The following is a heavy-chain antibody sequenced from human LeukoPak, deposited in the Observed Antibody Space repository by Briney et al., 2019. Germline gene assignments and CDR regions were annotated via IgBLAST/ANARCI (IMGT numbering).Heavy chain of an antibody. D-gene: IGHD2-21*02. Sequence: SETLSLTXAVYGGSFSGYYWSWIRQPPGKGLEWIGEINHSGSTNYNPSLKSRVTISVDTSKNQFSLKLSSVTAADTALYYCARGRVTPGAFDVWGQGTMVTVSS. CDR2: INHSGST. CDR3: ARGRVTPGAFDV. CDR1: GGSFSGYY. J-gene: IGHJ3*01. V-gene: IGHV4-34*01.